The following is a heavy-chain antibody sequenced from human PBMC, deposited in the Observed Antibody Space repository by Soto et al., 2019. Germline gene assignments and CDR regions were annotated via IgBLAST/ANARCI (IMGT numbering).Heavy chain of an antibody. CDR3: AREVDSSGWYRRDYYYGMDV. J-gene: IGHJ6*02. CDR2: ISYDGSNK. D-gene: IGHD6-19*01. V-gene: IGHV3-30-3*01. Sequence: CXASGFTFSSYAMHWVRQAPGKGLEWVAVISYDGSNKYYADSVKGRFTISRDNSKNTLYLQMNSLRAEDTAVYYCAREVDSSGWYRRDYYYGMDVWGQGSTVTVSS. CDR1: GFTFSSYA.